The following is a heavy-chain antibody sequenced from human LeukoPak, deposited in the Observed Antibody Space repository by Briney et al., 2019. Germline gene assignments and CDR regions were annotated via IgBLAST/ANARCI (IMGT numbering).Heavy chain of an antibody. Sequence: PSETLSLTCTVSGGSISSSSYYWGWIRQPPGKGLEWIGSIYYSGSTYYNPSLKSRVTISVDTSKNQFSLKLSSVTAADTAVYYCAREGRFGELRDAFDIWGQGTMVTVSS. J-gene: IGHJ3*02. D-gene: IGHD3-10*01. CDR3: AREGRFGELRDAFDI. V-gene: IGHV4-39*02. CDR2: IYYSGST. CDR1: GGSISSSSYY.